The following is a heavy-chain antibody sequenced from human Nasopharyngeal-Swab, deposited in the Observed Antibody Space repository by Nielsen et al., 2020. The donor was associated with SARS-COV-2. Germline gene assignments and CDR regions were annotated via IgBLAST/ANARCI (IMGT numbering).Heavy chain of an antibody. D-gene: IGHD6-19*01. CDR2: IDWDDDK. CDR3: ARSTSSIAVAVNFDY. J-gene: IGHJ4*02. Sequence: SGPTLVQPPQTLTLTCTFSGFSLSPSGMCVSWIRQPPGKALEWLALIDWDDDKYYSTSLKTRLTISKDTSKNQVVLTMTNMDPVDTATYYCARSTSSIAVAVNFDYWGQGTLVTVSS. CDR1: GFSLSPSGMC. V-gene: IGHV2-70*01.